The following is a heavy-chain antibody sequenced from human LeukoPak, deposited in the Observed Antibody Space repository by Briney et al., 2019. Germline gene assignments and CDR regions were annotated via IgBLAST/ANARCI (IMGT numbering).Heavy chain of an antibody. V-gene: IGHV4-34*01. CDR3: ARGGYSGYRSRFDY. Sequence: SETLSLTCAVHGGPFSGYSWNWIRQPPGMGLEWIGEVNHSGSTNYNPSLKSRVTISVDTAKNQFSLKLSSVTAADTSVYYCARGGYSGYRSRFDYWGQGALVTVSS. CDR2: VNHSGST. J-gene: IGHJ4*02. D-gene: IGHD5-12*01. CDR1: GGPFSGYS.